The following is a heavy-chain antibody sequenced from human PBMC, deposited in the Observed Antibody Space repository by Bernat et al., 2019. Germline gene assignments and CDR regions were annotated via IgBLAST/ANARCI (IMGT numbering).Heavy chain of an antibody. CDR3: ARGCAMETRLPDV. CDR2: ISSNGGST. D-gene: IGHD2-2*01. V-gene: IGHV3-64*01. Sequence: EVQLVESGGGLVQPGGSLRLSCAASGFTFSSYAMHWVRQAPGKGLEYVSAISSNGGSTYYANSVKGRFTISRDNSKNTLYLQMGSLRAEDMAVYFCARGCAMETRLPDVWGQGTTVTVSS. J-gene: IGHJ6*02. CDR1: GFTFSSYA.